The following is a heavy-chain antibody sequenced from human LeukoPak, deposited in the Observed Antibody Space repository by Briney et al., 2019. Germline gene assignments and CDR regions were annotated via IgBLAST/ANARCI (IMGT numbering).Heavy chain of an antibody. J-gene: IGHJ4*02. CDR1: GFTFDDYG. CDR2: INWNGGST. V-gene: IGHV3-20*04. Sequence: PVGSLRLSCAASGFTFDDYGMSWVRQAPGKGLEWVSGINWNGGSTGYADSVKGRFTISRDNAKNSLYLQMNSLRAEDTALYYCARVDNIVVVPAPSYYIGYWGQGTLVTVSS. CDR3: ARVDNIVVVPAPSYYIGY. D-gene: IGHD2-2*01.